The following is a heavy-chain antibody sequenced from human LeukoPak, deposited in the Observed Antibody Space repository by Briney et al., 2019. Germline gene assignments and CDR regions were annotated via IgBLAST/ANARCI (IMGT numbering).Heavy chain of an antibody. CDR3: ARDIYGDYWFDP. J-gene: IGHJ5*02. V-gene: IGHV4-61*01. Sequence: SETLSLTCTVSGGSISSGSYYWSWIRQPPGKGLEWIGYIYYSGSTNYNPSLKSRVTISADTSKNQFSLKLSSVTAADTAVYYCARDIYGDYWFDPWGQGTLVTVSS. D-gene: IGHD4-17*01. CDR1: GGSISSGSYY. CDR2: IYYSGST.